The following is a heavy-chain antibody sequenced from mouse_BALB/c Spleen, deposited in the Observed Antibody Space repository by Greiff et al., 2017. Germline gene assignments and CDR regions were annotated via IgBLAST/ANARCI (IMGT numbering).Heavy chain of an antibody. CDR1: GFTFSNYW. CDR3: TREGNYAWFAY. V-gene: IGHV6-6*02. Sequence: EVQRVESGGGLVQPGGSMKLSCVASGFTFSNYWMNWVRQSPEKGLEWVAEIRLKSNNYATHYAESVKGRFTISRDDSKSSVYLQMNNLRAEDTGIYYCTREGNYAWFAYWGQGTLVTVSA. CDR2: IRLKSNNYAT. J-gene: IGHJ3*01. D-gene: IGHD2-1*01.